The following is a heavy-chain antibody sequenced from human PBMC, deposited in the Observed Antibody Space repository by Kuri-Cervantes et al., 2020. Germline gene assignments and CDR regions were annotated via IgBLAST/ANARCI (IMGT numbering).Heavy chain of an antibody. Sequence: SETLSLTCAVYGGSFSGYYWSWIRQPPGKGLEWIGSMYRSGSTYYNPSLKSRVTISVDTSKKQFSLKLTSVTAADTAVYYCARSRPRNRSCSSPSCLASGFFDVWGKGTTVTVSS. D-gene: IGHD2-2*01. V-gene: IGHV4-34*01. J-gene: IGHJ6*04. CDR1: GGSFSGYY. CDR2: MYRSGST. CDR3: ARSRPRNRSCSSPSCLASGFFDV.